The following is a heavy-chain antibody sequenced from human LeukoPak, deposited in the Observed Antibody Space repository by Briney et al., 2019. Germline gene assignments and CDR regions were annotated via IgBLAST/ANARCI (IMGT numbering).Heavy chain of an antibody. D-gene: IGHD5-24*01. J-gene: IGHJ4*02. CDR1: GYSFTNYW. Sequence: GESLKISCKGSGYSFTNYWIGWVRQMPGKGPEWMGIIYPGDSGTRYSPSFQGQVTISADKSISTAYLQWSSLKASDTAIYYCARQADGDKPRDYWGQGTLVTVSS. V-gene: IGHV5-51*01. CDR3: ARQADGDKPRDY. CDR2: IYPGDSGT.